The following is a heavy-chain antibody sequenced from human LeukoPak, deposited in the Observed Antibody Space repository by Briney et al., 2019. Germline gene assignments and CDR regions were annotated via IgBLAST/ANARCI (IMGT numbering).Heavy chain of an antibody. V-gene: IGHV1-18*01. CDR2: ISAYNGNT. J-gene: IGHJ4*02. D-gene: IGHD4-17*01. CDR3: ASGEGAGPPFDY. CDR1: GYTFTSYG. Sequence: ASVKVSCKASGYTFTSYGISWVRQAPGQGLEWMGWISAYNGNTNYAQKLQGRVTMTTDTSPSTAYMELRRLGSDDTAVYFCASGEGAGPPFDYWGQGSLVTVCS.